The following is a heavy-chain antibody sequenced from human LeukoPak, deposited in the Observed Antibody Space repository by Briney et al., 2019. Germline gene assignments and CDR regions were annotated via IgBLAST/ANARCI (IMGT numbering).Heavy chain of an antibody. CDR2: INPNSGGT. CDR3: ARGMVVAATFDP. D-gene: IGHD2-15*01. V-gene: IGHV1-2*06. J-gene: IGHJ5*02. Sequence: GASVKVSCKAYGYTFTGYYMHWVRQAPEQGLEWMGRINPNSGGTNYAQKFQGRVTMTRDTSISTAYMELSRLRSDDTAVYYCARGMVVAATFDPWGQGTLVTVSS. CDR1: GYTFTGYY.